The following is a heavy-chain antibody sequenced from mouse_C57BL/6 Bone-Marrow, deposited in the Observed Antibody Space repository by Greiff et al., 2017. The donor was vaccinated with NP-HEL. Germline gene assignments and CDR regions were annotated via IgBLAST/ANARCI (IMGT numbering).Heavy chain of an antibody. D-gene: IGHD2-1*01. CDR1: GFPITSGYY. J-gene: IGHJ2*01. Sequence: VKLMESGPGLVKPSQSLNLTCSITGFPITSGYYWMWMRQSPEKLQEWMGYITHSGETFYNPSFQSPISITRETSTNQFFLQSNSVTTEDTAMYYCAGDRYGNYYFDYWCQGTTLTVSS. CDR2: ITHSGET. V-gene: IGHV12-3*01. CDR3: AGDRYGNYYFDY.